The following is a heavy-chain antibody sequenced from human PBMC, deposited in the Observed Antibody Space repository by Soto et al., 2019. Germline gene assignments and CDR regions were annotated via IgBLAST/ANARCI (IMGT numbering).Heavy chain of an antibody. CDR2: IWYDGSNK. CDR3: ARDPSHGSGSYLDY. J-gene: IGHJ4*02. V-gene: IGHV3-33*01. CDR1: GSSFNNFG. D-gene: IGHD3-10*01. Sequence: GGPLRPSCVASGSSFNNFGMHWVRQAPGKGLEWVAVIWYDGSNKYYADSVKGRFTISRDNSKNTLYLQMSSLRAEDTAVYFCARDPSHGSGSYLDYWGQGALVTVSS.